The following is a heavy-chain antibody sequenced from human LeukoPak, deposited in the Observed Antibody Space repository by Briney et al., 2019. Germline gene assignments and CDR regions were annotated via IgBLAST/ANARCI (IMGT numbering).Heavy chain of an antibody. V-gene: IGHV3-30*18. CDR3: AKFSGYGDYATPDAFDI. CDR2: VSYDGSNK. D-gene: IGHD4-17*01. CDR1: GFTFSSYG. Sequence: GRSLGLSCAASGFTFSSYGMHWVRQAPGKGLEWVAVVSYDGSNKYYADSVKGRFTISRDNSKNTLYLQMNSLRAEDTAVYHCAKFSGYGDYATPDAFDIWGQGTMVTVSS. J-gene: IGHJ3*02.